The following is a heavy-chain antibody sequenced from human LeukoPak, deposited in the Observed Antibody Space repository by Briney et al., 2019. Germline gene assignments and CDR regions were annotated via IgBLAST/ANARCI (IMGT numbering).Heavy chain of an antibody. V-gene: IGHV3-7*03. CDR2: IREDGSEK. D-gene: IGHD5-18*01. Sequence: GGSLRLSCAASEFTFSSQWMSWVRQVAGKGLEWVANIREDGSEKYYVDSVKGRFTISRDNAKNSLFLQMNSLRAEDTAVYYCARDSRYSRGVGDFDYWGQGTLVIVSS. CDR3: ARDSRYSRGVGDFDY. CDR1: EFTFSSQW. J-gene: IGHJ4*02.